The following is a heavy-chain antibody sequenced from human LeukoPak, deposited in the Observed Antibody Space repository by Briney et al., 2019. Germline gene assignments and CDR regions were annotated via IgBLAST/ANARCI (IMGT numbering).Heavy chain of an antibody. CDR3: AVRLGASVYDY. D-gene: IGHD3-10*01. Sequence: PSETLSLTCTVSGGSISSSSYYWGWIRQPPGKGLEWIGSIYYSGSTYYNPSLKSRVTISVDTSKNQFSLKLSSVTAADTAVYYCAVRLGASVYDYWGQGTLVTVSS. CDR1: GGSISSSSYY. J-gene: IGHJ4*02. CDR2: IYYSGST. V-gene: IGHV4-39*01.